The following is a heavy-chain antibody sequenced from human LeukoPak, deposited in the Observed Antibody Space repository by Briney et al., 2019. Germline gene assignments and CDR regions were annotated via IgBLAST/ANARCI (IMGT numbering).Heavy chain of an antibody. CDR2: ISHSGST. Sequence: SETLSLTCAVYGGSFSGYYWSWIRQPPGKGLEWIGEISHSGSTNYNPSLKSRVTISVDTSKNQFSLKLSSVTAADTAVYYCARRGQRLRSNWFDPWGQGTLVTVSS. D-gene: IGHD4-17*01. V-gene: IGHV4-34*01. J-gene: IGHJ5*02. CDR1: GGSFSGYY. CDR3: ARRGQRLRSNWFDP.